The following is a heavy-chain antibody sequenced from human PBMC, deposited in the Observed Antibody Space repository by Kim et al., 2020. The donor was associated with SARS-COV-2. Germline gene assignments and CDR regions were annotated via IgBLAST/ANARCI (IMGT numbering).Heavy chain of an antibody. CDR2: IRYSGGST. Sequence: GGSLRLSCVASGFTFNTYAMSWVRQAPGKGLEWVSGIRYSGGSTKYADSVKGRFSISRDNSRNTLYLQMDSLRPEDTAVYYCAKVTSGSSGWFVYIQHWGQGTLVSVSS. CDR3: AKVTSGSSGWFVYIQH. CDR1: GFTFNTYA. D-gene: IGHD6-19*01. J-gene: IGHJ1*01. V-gene: IGHV3-23*01.